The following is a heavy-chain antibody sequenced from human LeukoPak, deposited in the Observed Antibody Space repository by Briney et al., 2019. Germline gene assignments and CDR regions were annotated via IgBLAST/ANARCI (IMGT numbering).Heavy chain of an antibody. D-gene: IGHD5-18*01. CDR1: GYTFTGYY. CDR2: INPNSGGT. V-gene: IGHV1-2*02. Sequence: GASVKVSCKASGYTFTGYYMHWVRQAPGQGLEWMGWINPNSGGTNYAQKFQGRVTMTRDTSISTAYMELSRLRSDDTAVYYCARDVDRAMVSGWFDAWGQGTLVTVSS. J-gene: IGHJ5*02. CDR3: ARDVDRAMVSGWFDA.